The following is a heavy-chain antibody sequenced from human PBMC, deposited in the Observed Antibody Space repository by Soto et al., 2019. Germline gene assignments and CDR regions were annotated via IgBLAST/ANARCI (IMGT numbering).Heavy chain of an antibody. D-gene: IGHD2-15*01. V-gene: IGHV4-31*03. CDR3: ARRYGGNFDY. Sequence: TLSLTCTVSGGSISSSSYYWGWIRQPPGKGLEWIGYIYYSGSTYYNPSLKSRVTISVDTSKNQFSLKLSSVTAADTAVYYCARRYGGNFDYWGQGTLVTVSS. J-gene: IGHJ4*02. CDR1: GGSISSSSYY. CDR2: IYYSGST.